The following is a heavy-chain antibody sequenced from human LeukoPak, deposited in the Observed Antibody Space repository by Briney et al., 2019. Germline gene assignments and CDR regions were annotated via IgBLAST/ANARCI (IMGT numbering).Heavy chain of an antibody. Sequence: ASVKVSCKASGYTFTSYYIHWVRQAPRQGLEWMGKINPSGGSTGYAQKFQGRVTMTRDMSTSTVYMELSSLRSEDTAVYYCARDLLYAHFDLWGQGTLVTVSS. V-gene: IGHV1-46*01. CDR2: INPSGGST. D-gene: IGHD2/OR15-2a*01. CDR1: GYTFTSYY. CDR3: ARDLLYAHFDL. J-gene: IGHJ4*02.